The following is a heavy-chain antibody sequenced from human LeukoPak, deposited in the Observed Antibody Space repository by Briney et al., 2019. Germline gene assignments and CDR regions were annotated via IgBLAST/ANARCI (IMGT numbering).Heavy chain of an antibody. CDR2: ISSSGSTI. CDR3: ARVGITIFGVVIIGDYFDY. Sequence: GGSLRLSCAASGFTFSDYYMSWIRQAPGKGREWVSYISSSGSTIYYADSVKGGFTISRDNAKNSLYLQMNSLRAEDTAVYYCARVGITIFGVVIIGDYFDYWGQGTLVTVSS. J-gene: IGHJ4*02. CDR1: GFTFSDYY. V-gene: IGHV3-11*01. D-gene: IGHD3-3*01.